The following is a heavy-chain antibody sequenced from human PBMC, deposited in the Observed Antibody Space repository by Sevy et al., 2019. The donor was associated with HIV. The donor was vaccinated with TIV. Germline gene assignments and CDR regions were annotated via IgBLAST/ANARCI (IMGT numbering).Heavy chain of an antibody. CDR2: ISYDGNNK. D-gene: IGHD3-10*01. V-gene: IGHV3-30*18. CDR3: AKDHNLWSEGGFLHH. Sequence: GGSLRLSCAASGFTFSSYAIHWVRQAPGKGLEWVAVISYDGNNKYYADSVQGRFTVSRDNSKNPLYVQMNSLRAEDTAVYYCAKDHNLWSEGGFLHHWGQGTLVTVSS. CDR1: GFTFSSYA. J-gene: IGHJ1*01.